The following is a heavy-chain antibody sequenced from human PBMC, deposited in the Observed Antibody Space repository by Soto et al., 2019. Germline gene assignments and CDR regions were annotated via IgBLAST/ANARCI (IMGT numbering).Heavy chain of an antibody. D-gene: IGHD2-2*01. Sequence: SETLSLTCAVYGGSFSGYYWSWIRQPPGKGLEWIGEINHSGSTNYNPSLKSRVTISVDTSKNQFSLKLSSVTAADTAVYYCARDDIVVVPADKAYYYYGMDVWGQGTTVTVSS. CDR1: GGSFSGYY. CDR2: INHSGST. V-gene: IGHV4-34*01. CDR3: ARDDIVVVPADKAYYYYGMDV. J-gene: IGHJ6*02.